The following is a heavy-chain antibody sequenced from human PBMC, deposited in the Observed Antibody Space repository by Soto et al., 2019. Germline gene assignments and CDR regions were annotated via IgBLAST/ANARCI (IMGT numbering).Heavy chain of an antibody. CDR3: ARAKVAYCAGDCYSPWFDP. J-gene: IGHJ5*02. CDR2: SSGYNGNT. V-gene: IGHV1-18*01. Sequence: QVQLVQSGAEVKKPGASVKVSCKASGYTFTSYGISWVRQAPGQGLEWRGWSSGYNGNTNYAQKLQGRVTMTTDTSTSTAYMELRSLRSDASALYSCARAKVAYCAGDCYSPWFDPSGQGTLVTVSS. CDR1: GYTFTSYG. D-gene: IGHD2-21*02.